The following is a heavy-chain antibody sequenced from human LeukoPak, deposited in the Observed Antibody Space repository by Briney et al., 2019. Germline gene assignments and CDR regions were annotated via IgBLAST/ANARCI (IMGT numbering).Heavy chain of an antibody. J-gene: IGHJ4*02. V-gene: IGHV1-8*01. CDR1: GYTFTSYD. D-gene: IGHD3-22*01. CDR3: ARDGFRDSRDKDSGDY. CDR2: MNPNSGNT. Sequence: GASVKVSCKASGYTFTSYDINWVRQATGQGLEWMGWMNPNSGNTGYAQKFQGRVTMTTDTSTSTAYMELRSLRSDDTAVYYCARDGFRDSRDKDSGDYWGQGTLVTVSS.